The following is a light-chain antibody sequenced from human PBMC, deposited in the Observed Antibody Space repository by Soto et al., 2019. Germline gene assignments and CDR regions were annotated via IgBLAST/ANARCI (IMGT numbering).Light chain of an antibody. CDR2: NAS. V-gene: IGKV3-20*01. J-gene: IGKJ5*01. CDR1: QSVSH. Sequence: EIVLTQSPGTLSLSPGERATLSCRASQSVSHLAWYQQKPGQAPRLLIYNASIRVTGIPDRISGSGSGTDFTLTISRLEPEDLAVYYCQQNGRSPVTFGQGTRLEIK. CDR3: QQNGRSPVT.